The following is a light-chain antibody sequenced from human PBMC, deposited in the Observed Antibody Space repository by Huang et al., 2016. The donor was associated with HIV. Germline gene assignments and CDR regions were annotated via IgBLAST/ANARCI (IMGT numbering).Light chain of an antibody. CDR1: QGIGNS. Sequence: DIQMTQSPSSLSASVGDRVTITCRASQGIGNSLAWYQQKPEKAPRLLLDATSTLESGVPSRFSGSGSGTHYTLTINTLQPEDIASYYCQQYHSLPWTVGQGTKVEIK. CDR3: QQYHSLPWT. V-gene: IGKV1-NL1*01. J-gene: IGKJ1*01. CDR2: ATS.